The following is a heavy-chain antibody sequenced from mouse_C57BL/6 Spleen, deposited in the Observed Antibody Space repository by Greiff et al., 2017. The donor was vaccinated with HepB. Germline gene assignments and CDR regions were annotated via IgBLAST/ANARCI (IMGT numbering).Heavy chain of an antibody. Sequence: DVKLVESGGGLVKPGGSLKLSCAASGFTFSSYAMSWVRQTPEKRLEWVATISDGGSYTYYPDNVKGRFTISRDNAKNNLYLQMSHLKSEDTAMYYCARSFITTVVARGFAYWGQGTLVTVSA. V-gene: IGHV5-4*03. J-gene: IGHJ3*01. CDR2: ISDGGSYT. CDR1: GFTFSSYA. CDR3: ARSFITTVVARGFAY. D-gene: IGHD1-1*01.